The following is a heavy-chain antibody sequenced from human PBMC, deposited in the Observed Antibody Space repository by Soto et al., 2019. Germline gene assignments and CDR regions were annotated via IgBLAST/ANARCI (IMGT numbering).Heavy chain of an antibody. J-gene: IGHJ3*02. CDR3: ARGRSGVGYCSGGRCPERKKSSSPFDI. CDR2: INHSGST. Sequence: SETLSLTCAVYGGSFSGYYWSWIRQPPGKGLEWIGEINHSGSTNYNPSLKSRVTISVDTSKNQFSLKLSSVTPADTAVYYCARGRSGVGYCSGGRCPERKKSSSPFDIWGQGTMVTVSS. D-gene: IGHD2-15*01. V-gene: IGHV4-34*01. CDR1: GGSFSGYY.